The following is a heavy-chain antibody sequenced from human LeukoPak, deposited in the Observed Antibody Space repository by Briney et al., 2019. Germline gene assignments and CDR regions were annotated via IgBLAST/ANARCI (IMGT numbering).Heavy chain of an antibody. CDR1: GFTFCTYG. J-gene: IGHJ6*03. V-gene: IGHV3-23*01. CDR2: ISGSSGST. CDR3: AKDQVAALPDSGYDFGAGTSVRYYYYMDV. D-gene: IGHD5-12*01. Sequence: GGSLRLSCAASGFTFCTYGMSRVGQAPGNGLRWVSAISGSSGSTAYAASGKGRFTISRDNSKNTLYLQMNSLRAEDTAVYYCAKDQVAALPDSGYDFGAGTSVRYYYYMDVWGKGTTVTISS.